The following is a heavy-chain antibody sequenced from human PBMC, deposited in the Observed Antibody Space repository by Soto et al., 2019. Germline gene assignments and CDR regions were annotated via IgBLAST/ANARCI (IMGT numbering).Heavy chain of an antibody. CDR3: AREDRDRETGLVPAAIDGMDV. Sequence: QVQLVQSGAEVKKPGSSVKVSCKASGGTFSRYSITWVRQAPGHGLEWIGRIIPIFGIASYAQKFQGRVTITADEATSTAYMEMRSLSSDETAVYYCAREDRDRETGLVPAAIDGMDVWGQGTTVTVSS. CDR2: IIPIFGIA. CDR1: GGTFSRYS. D-gene: IGHD2-2*01. J-gene: IGHJ6*02. V-gene: IGHV1-69*08.